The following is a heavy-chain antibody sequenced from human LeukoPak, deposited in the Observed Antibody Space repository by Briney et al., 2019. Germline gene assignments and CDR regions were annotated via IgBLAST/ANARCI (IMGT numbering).Heavy chain of an antibody. D-gene: IGHD5-18*01. Sequence: SETLSLTCTVSGASISSYYWSWIRQPPGKGLEWIGYIYYSGSANYNPSLKSRVTISVDTSKNQFSLKLSSVTAADTAVYYCARDGNGYPDYWGQGTLVTVSS. CDR1: GASISSYY. J-gene: IGHJ4*02. CDR2: IYYSGSA. CDR3: ARDGNGYPDY. V-gene: IGHV4-59*01.